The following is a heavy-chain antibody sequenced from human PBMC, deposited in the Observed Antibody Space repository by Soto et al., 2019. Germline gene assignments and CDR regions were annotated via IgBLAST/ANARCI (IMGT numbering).Heavy chain of an antibody. J-gene: IGHJ4*02. CDR3: AKDFGRLLAATPDS. Sequence: QVQLVESGGGVVPPGRSLRLSCAASGFTFTTYGMHWVRQAPGKGLEWVAFISYDGGSKYHSDSVRGRFTISRDTSKNTLYLQMNSLRPEDTAVYYCAKDFGRLLAATPDSWGQGTLVTVSS. D-gene: IGHD2-15*01. V-gene: IGHV3-30*18. CDR1: GFTFTTYG. CDR2: ISYDGGSK.